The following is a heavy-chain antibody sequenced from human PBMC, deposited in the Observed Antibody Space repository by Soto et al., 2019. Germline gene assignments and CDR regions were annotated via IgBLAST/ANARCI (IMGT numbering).Heavy chain of an antibody. Sequence: PGGSLRLSCVASGFTFNNAWMNWVRQAPGKGLEWVGRIKSETDGGTTDYVAHVKGRFAISRDDSKNTLYLQMNSLETEDTAVYYWTTEYYDSSVLLTWGRGTLVTV. CDR2: IKSETDGGTT. D-gene: IGHD3-22*01. CDR1: GFTFNNAW. J-gene: IGHJ5*02. CDR3: TTEYYDSSVLLT. V-gene: IGHV3-15*07.